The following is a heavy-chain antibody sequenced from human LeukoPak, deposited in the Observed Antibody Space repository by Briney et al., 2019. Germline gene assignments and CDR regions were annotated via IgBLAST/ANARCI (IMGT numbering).Heavy chain of an antibody. J-gene: IGHJ4*02. Sequence: GRSLRLSCAASGFTFSSYSMNWVRQAPGKGLEWVSSISSSSSSIYYADSVKGRFTISRDNAKNSLYLQMNSLRAEDTAVYYCARDPTEHDYWGQGTLVTVSS. CDR2: ISSSSSSI. D-gene: IGHD1/OR15-1a*01. CDR3: ARDPTEHDY. V-gene: IGHV3-21*01. CDR1: GFTFSSYS.